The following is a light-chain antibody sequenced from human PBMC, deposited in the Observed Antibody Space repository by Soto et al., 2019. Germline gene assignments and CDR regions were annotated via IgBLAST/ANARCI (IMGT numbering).Light chain of an antibody. CDR2: AAS. J-gene: IGKJ5*01. CDR1: QGISSY. CDR3: QQLNFYPIT. Sequence: IQLTQSPSSLSASVGDRVTITCRASQGISSYLAWYQQKPGKAPKLLIYAASTLQSGVSSRFSGSGSGTDFTLTISSLQPEDFATYYCQQLNFYPITFGQGTRLEIK. V-gene: IGKV1-9*01.